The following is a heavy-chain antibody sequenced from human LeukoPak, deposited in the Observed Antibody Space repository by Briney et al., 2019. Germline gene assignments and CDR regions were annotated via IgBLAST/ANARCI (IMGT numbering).Heavy chain of an antibody. CDR1: GGTFNSYA. CDR3: ARDGGYCSGGTCPDAFDI. Sequence: ASVKVSCQASGGTFNSYAISWVRQAPGQVLEWLGRIIPIFGIANYAQKFQGRVKYTADQSTRTAYIELSSLKFEAPAVYYCARDGGYCSGGTCPDAFDIWGQGTMVTVSS. V-gene: IGHV1-69*04. D-gene: IGHD2-15*01. CDR2: IIPIFGIA. J-gene: IGHJ3*02.